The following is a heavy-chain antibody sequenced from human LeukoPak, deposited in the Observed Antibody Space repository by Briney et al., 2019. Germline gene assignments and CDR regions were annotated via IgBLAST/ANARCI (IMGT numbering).Heavy chain of an antibody. CDR2: ISGSGGST. V-gene: IGHV3-23*01. Sequence: GGSLRLSCAASGFTFSSYAMSWVRQAPGKGLEWVSAISGSGGSTYYADSVKGRFTISRDNSKNTLYLQMNSLRAEDTAVYYCARATDFSSTFNYWGQGTLVTVSS. J-gene: IGHJ4*02. D-gene: IGHD6-13*01. CDR1: GFTFSSYA. CDR3: ARATDFSSTFNY.